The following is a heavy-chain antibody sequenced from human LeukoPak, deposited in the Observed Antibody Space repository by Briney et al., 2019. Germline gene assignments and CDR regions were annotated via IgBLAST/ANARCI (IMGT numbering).Heavy chain of an antibody. CDR2: IYYSGST. CDR1: GGSISSYY. D-gene: IGHD3-22*01. CDR3: AREGSGSDAFDI. V-gene: IGHV4-59*01. Sequence: SETLSLTCTVSGGSISSYYWSWIRQPPGKGLEWIGYIYYSGSTNYNPSLKSRATISVDTSKNQFSLKLSSVTAADTAVYYCAREGSGSDAFDIWGQGTMVTVSS. J-gene: IGHJ3*02.